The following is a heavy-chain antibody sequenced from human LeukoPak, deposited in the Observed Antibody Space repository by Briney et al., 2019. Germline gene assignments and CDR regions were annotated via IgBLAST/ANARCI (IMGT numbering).Heavy chain of an antibody. CDR1: VFTFSSHW. Sequence: GGSLRLSCAASVFTFSSHWMTWVRQPPGKGLEWVANIKQDGSEKYYVDSVKGRFTISRDNAKNSLYLQMNSLRAEDTAVYFCARVTSDGGSDYWGQGTLVTVSS. D-gene: IGHD3-16*01. CDR3: ARVTSDGGSDY. V-gene: IGHV3-7*03. CDR2: IKQDGSEK. J-gene: IGHJ4*02.